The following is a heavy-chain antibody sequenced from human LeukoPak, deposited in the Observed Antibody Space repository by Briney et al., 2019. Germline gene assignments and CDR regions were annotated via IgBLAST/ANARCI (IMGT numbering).Heavy chain of an antibody. D-gene: IGHD1-26*01. CDR3: ARENSGSYREFDY. V-gene: IGHV4-4*07. J-gene: IGHJ4*02. CDR1: GGSISSYY. CDR2: IYTSGST. Sequence: PSETLSLTCTVSGGSISSYYWSWIRQPAGKGLEWIGRIYTSGSTNYNASLKSRVSMSVDTSKNQFSLKLSSVTAADTAVFYWARENSGSYREFDYWGQGTLVTVSS.